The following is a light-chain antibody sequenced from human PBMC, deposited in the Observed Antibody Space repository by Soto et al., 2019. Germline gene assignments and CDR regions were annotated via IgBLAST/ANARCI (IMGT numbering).Light chain of an antibody. J-gene: IGKJ1*01. CDR1: QSGSSAY. Sequence: IVLTQYPGTLSLSPGEGATLSCRPSQSGSSAYLAWYQQKPGQGPRLLLYAASHRATGIPDRFSGSGSGTDFTLTISRLEPEDFAVYYCQHYGTSWTFGQGTKVEIK. CDR3: QHYGTSWT. V-gene: IGKV3-20*01. CDR2: AAS.